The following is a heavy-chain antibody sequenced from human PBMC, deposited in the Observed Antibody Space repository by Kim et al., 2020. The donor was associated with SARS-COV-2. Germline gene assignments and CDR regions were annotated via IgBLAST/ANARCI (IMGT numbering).Heavy chain of an antibody. CDR3: AKTHASGWIFDY. Sequence: GGSLRLSCAASAFTFSNYAMSWVRQAPGKGLEWVSTVRARSRGGDTYFADSVNGRFTISRDDSKNTLYLQMNNLKAEDTAVYYCAKTHASGWIFDYWGQGTLVTVSS. D-gene: IGHD6-19*01. CDR1: AFTFSNYA. V-gene: IGHV3-23*01. J-gene: IGHJ4*02. CDR2: VRARSRGGDT.